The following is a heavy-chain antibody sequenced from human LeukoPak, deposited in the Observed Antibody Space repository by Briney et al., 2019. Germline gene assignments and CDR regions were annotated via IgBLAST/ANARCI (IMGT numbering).Heavy chain of an antibody. D-gene: IGHD3-10*01. CDR2: IYTSGST. CDR1: GGSISSGSYY. V-gene: IGHV4-61*02. J-gene: IGHJ6*03. CDR3: ARAPERWYSYGSYTYHYMDV. Sequence: PSETLSLTCTVSGGSISSGSYYWSWIRQPAGKGLEWIGRIYTSGSTNYNPSLKSRVTISVDTSKNQFSLKVSSVTAADTAIYYCARAPERWYSYGSYTYHYMDVWGRGTTVTVSS.